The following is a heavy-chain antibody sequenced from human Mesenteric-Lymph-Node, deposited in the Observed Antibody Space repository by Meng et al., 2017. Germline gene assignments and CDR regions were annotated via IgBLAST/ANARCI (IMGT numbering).Heavy chain of an antibody. CDR3: ARSYSSTFSGMWFDP. Sequence: QVQVVESGGGVVQPGRSLRLTCAASGFTFSNYAMHWVRQAPGKGLEWVAIISYDGSTKYYADSLKGRFTISRDNSKNTLYVQMNSLRPEDTAVYYCARSYSSTFSGMWFDPRGQGTLVTVSS. CDR1: GFTFSNYA. J-gene: IGHJ5*02. V-gene: IGHV3-30*04. CDR2: ISYDGSTK. D-gene: IGHD6-13*01.